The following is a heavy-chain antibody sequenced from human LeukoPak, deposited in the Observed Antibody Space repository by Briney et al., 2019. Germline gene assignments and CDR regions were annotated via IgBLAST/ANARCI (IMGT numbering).Heavy chain of an antibody. Sequence: PSETLSLTCTVSGGSISSYYWSWIRQPPGKGLEWIGYIYYSGSTNYNPSLKSRVTISVDTSKNQFSLKLSSVTAADTAVYYCARDQVAAAGINYWGQGTLVTVSS. J-gene: IGHJ4*02. D-gene: IGHD6-13*01. V-gene: IGHV4-59*12. CDR3: ARDQVAAAGINY. CDR2: IYYSGST. CDR1: GGSISSYY.